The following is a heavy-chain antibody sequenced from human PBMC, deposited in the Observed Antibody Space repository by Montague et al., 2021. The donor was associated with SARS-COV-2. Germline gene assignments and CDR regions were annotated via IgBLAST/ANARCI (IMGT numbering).Heavy chain of an antibody. V-gene: IGHV4-59*01. CDR2: IYYSGST. CDR1: GSSISSYY. CDR3: ARGSGWMGNAFDI. J-gene: IGHJ3*02. Sequence: SETPSLTCTVSGSSISSYYWSWIRQPPGKGLEWIGYIYYSGSTNXXPSLKSRVTISVDTSKNQFSLKLSSVTAADTAVYYCARGSGWMGNAFDIWGQGTMVTASS. D-gene: IGHD6-19*01.